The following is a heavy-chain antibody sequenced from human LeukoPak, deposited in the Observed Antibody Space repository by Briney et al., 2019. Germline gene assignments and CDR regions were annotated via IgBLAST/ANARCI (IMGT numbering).Heavy chain of an antibody. D-gene: IGHD2-2*01. V-gene: IGHV3-23*01. J-gene: IGHJ4*02. CDR2: LSGSGCNT. CDR1: GFTFSSHA. Sequence: GGSLRLSCEASGFTFSSHALSWVRQAPRKGLEWVSSLSGSGCNTYYADSVKGRFTISRDNSKNTVYLQMNSLRAEDTAVYYCAKDPYGTRYFDYWGQGTLVTVSS. CDR3: AKDPYGTRYFDY.